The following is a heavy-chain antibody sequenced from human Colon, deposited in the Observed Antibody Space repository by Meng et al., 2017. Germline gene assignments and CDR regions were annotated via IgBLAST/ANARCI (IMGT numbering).Heavy chain of an antibody. V-gene: IGHV3-15*01. CDR3: TTTYGTGP. Sequence: GESLKISCEASGFAFSYAWMSWVRQAPGKGLEWVGRVRSKPAGRITEYAAPVKGRIIISRDDSKNTMFLQMNSLKSEDTAGYFCTTTYGTGPWGQGTLVTVSS. CDR2: VRSKPAGRIT. D-gene: IGHD1-1*01. CDR1: GFAFSYAW. J-gene: IGHJ5*02.